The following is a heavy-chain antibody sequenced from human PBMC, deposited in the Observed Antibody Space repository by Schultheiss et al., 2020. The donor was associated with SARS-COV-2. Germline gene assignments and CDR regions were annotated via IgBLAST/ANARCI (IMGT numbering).Heavy chain of an antibody. CDR1: GFTFSNCG. V-gene: IGHV3-23*01. CDR2: ISASGTT. Sequence: GGSLRLSCGVSGFTFSNCGMNWVRQAPGKGLEWVSGISASGTTYYSDSVRGRFTISRDNSKNTLHLQMNSLRAEDTAVYYCAREDGYYYGMDVWGQGTTVTVSS. J-gene: IGHJ6*02. CDR3: AREDGYYYGMDV. D-gene: IGHD5-24*01.